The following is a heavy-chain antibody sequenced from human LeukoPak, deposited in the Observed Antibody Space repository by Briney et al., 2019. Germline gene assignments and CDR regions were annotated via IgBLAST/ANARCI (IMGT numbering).Heavy chain of an antibody. CDR3: ARDSWVSSGSNYFDY. J-gene: IGHJ4*02. CDR1: GYTFTSYG. V-gene: IGHV1-18*01. CDR2: ISAYNGNT. D-gene: IGHD3-22*01. Sequence: ASVTVSCKASGYTFTSYGISWVRQAPGQGLEWLGWISAYNGNTNYAQKLQGRVTMTTDTSTSTAFVELRSLRSDDTAVYYCARDSWVSSGSNYFDYWGQGTLVTVSS.